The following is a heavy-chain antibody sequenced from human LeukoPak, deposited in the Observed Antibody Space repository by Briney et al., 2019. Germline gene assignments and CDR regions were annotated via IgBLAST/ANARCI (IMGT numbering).Heavy chain of an antibody. D-gene: IGHD6-13*01. CDR2: MNPNSGNT. J-gene: IGHJ6*02. V-gene: IGHV1-8*01. Sequence: ASVKVSCKASGYTFTSYDINWVRQATGQGLEWMGWMNPNSGNTGYAQKFQGRVTMTRNTSISTAYMELSSLRSEDTAVYYCARVGSSWRDYYYYYGMDVWGQGTTVIVSS. CDR1: GYTFTSYD. CDR3: ARVGSSWRDYYYYYGMDV.